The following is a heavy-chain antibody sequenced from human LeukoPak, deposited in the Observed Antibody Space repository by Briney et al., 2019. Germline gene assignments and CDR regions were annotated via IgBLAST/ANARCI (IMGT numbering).Heavy chain of an antibody. V-gene: IGHV3-74*01. CDR2: IKTDGSTT. CDR1: GFTFSSSW. Sequence: GGSLRLSCAVSGFTFSSSWMHWVRQAPGKGLVWVSHIKTDGSTTAYADSVKGRFTISRDNAKNTLYLQMNSLRVEDTAVYYCAKGPKLGDGFHCDSWGQGTLVTVSS. J-gene: IGHJ4*02. CDR3: AKGPKLGDGFHCDS. D-gene: IGHD5-24*01.